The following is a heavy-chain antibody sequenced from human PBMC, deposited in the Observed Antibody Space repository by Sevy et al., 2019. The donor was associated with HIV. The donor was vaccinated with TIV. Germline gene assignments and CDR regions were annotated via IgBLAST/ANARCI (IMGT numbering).Heavy chain of an antibody. CDR2: ISYDGSNK. J-gene: IGHJ4*02. CDR1: GFTFSSYA. Sequence: GGSLRLSCAASGFTFSSYAMHWVRQAPGKGLEWVAVISYDGSNKYYADSVKGRFTNSRDNSTNTLYQQMNSLRAEDTAAYYCARGYDILTGYYHEPFDYWGQGTLVTVSS. V-gene: IGHV3-30-3*01. CDR3: ARGYDILTGYYHEPFDY. D-gene: IGHD3-9*01.